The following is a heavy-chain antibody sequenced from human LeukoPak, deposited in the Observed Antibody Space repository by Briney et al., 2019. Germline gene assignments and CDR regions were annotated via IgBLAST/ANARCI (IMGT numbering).Heavy chain of an antibody. CDR3: ARGHSSGWYPWDY. CDR2: INPNSGGT. V-gene: IGHV1-2*02. J-gene: IGHJ4*02. D-gene: IGHD6-19*01. CDR1: GYTFTGYY. Sequence: ASVKVSCKASGYTFTGYYMHWVRQAPGQGLEWMGWINPNSGGTNYAQKFQGRVTMTRNTSISTAYMELSRLRSDDTAVYYCARGHSSGWYPWDYWGQGTLVTVSS.